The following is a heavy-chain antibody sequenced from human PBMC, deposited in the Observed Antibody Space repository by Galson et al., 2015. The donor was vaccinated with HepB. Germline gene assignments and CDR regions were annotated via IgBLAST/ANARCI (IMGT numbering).Heavy chain of an antibody. Sequence: SLRLSSAAPGLTCSRYNMHWVRQTPCLGLVWVAFTKIVGRNKYYADSVKGRFTIPRDKSKNTLYLQMNSLRAGDTAVYNAAAAHYGMDVWGQGTTVTVSS. D-gene: IGHD6-13*01. V-gene: IGHV3-30*02. CDR1: GLTCSRYN. CDR2: TKIVGRNK. CDR3: AAAHYGMDV. J-gene: IGHJ6*02.